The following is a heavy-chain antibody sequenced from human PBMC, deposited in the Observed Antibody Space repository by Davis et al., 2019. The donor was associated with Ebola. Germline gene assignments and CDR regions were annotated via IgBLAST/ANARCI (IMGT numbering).Heavy chain of an antibody. CDR3: ARGHFTDFDY. V-gene: IGHV3-30-3*01. J-gene: IGHJ4*02. CDR1: GFTFSNYA. Sequence: PGGSLRLSCAASGFTFSNYAVHWVRQAPGKGLEWVAVMSYDGNNKYYADSVKGRFTISRDNFQNTLYLQMNSLRPEDTAVYYCARGHFTDFDYWGQGTLVTVSS. CDR2: MSYDGNNK.